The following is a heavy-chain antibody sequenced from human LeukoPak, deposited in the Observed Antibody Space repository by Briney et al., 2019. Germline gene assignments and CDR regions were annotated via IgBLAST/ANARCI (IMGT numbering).Heavy chain of an antibody. CDR1: AYTFTGNY. CDR2: INPNSGST. Sequence: ASVKVSCKASAYTFTGNYMHWVRQAPGQGLEWMGWINPNSGSTNYADSVKGRFTISRDNSKNTLYLQMNSLRAEDTAVYYCAKSGYRFFLGDTANAFDIWGQGTMVTVSS. D-gene: IGHD3-3*01. CDR3: AKSGYRFFLGDTANAFDI. J-gene: IGHJ3*02. V-gene: IGHV1-2*02.